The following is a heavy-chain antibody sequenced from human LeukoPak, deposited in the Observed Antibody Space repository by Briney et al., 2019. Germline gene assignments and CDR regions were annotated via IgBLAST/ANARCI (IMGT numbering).Heavy chain of an antibody. Sequence: GGSRRLSCAGSGFIFNNYAMHWVRQPPGKGLEWVSGISWNSGSIDYADSVKGRFTISRDNAKNSLYLQMNSLRVEDTAFYYCAKDNRRHYTSGPNPDSLHWGQGALVTVSS. CDR3: AKDNRRHYTSGPNPDSLH. J-gene: IGHJ4*02. D-gene: IGHD6-19*01. CDR2: ISWNSGSI. CDR1: GFIFNNYA. V-gene: IGHV3-9*01.